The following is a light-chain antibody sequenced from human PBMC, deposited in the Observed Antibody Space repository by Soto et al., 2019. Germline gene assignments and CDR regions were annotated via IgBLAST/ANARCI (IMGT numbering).Light chain of an antibody. CDR2: EVT. CDR1: RSDVGAYNY. J-gene: IGLJ1*01. CDR3: SSFTSRFTSV. V-gene: IGLV2-14*01. Sequence: QSVLTQPASVSGSHGQSIAISCTGTRSDVGAYNYVSWYQQHPGKAPKLMISEVTNRPSGFSDRFSGSKSGNTASLTISGLQAEDEADYYCSSFTSRFTSVFGTGTTLTVL.